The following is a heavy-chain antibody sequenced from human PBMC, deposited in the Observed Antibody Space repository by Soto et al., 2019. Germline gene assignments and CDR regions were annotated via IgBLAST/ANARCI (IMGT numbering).Heavy chain of an antibody. CDR3: AKNIGWHQYDY. J-gene: IGHJ4*02. Sequence: PGGSLRLSCAPSGFTFSTHWMDWVRQAPGKGLEWVANIKEDGSETYYVDSVKGRFTVSRDNAKNSLYLQMRSLRAEDTAVYYCAKNIGWHQYDYWGQGALVTVSS. CDR1: GFTFSTHW. D-gene: IGHD5-12*01. CDR2: IKEDGSET. V-gene: IGHV3-7*03.